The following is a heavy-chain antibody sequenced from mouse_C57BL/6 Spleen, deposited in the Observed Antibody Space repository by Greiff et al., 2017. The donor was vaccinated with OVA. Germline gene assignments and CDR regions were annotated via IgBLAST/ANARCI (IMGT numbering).Heavy chain of an antibody. V-gene: IGHV1-64*01. CDR1: GYTFTSYW. CDR3: GRGAPHLGAMDY. Sequence: QVQLQQPGAELVKPGASVKLSCKASGYTFTSYWMHWVKQRPGQGLEWIGMIHPNSGSTNYNEKFKSKATLTADKSSSTAYMQLSSLTSEDSAVYYCGRGAPHLGAMDYWGQGTSVTVSS. CDR2: IHPNSGST. J-gene: IGHJ4*01. D-gene: IGHD3-1*01.